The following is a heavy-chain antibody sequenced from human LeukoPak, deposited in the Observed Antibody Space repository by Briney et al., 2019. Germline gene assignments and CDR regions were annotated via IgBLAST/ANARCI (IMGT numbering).Heavy chain of an antibody. CDR3: ARAWRYYGSGSYYNYYFDY. V-gene: IGHV1-24*01. D-gene: IGHD3-10*01. Sequence: ASVKVSCKVSGYTLTELSMHWVRQAPGKGLEWMGGFDPEDGETIYAQKFQGRVTMTEDTSTDTAYMELSSLRSEDTAVYYCARAWRYYGSGSYYNYYFDYWGQGTLVTVSS. CDR1: GYTLTELS. J-gene: IGHJ4*02. CDR2: FDPEDGET.